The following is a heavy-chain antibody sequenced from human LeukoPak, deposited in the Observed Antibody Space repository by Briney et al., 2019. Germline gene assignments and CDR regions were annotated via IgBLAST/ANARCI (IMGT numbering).Heavy chain of an antibody. J-gene: IGHJ4*02. Sequence: GGSLRLSCAASGFSFHYYAMHWVRQAPGKGLEWVAVISYDGADEYYADSVKGRLTISRDNSKNTLYMEMSSLRPEDTAVYYCARPIDNGSGSYYFPYWGQGTLVTVSS. CDR1: GFSFHYYA. CDR3: ARPIDNGSGSYYFPY. D-gene: IGHD3-10*01. V-gene: IGHV3-30-3*01. CDR2: ISYDGADE.